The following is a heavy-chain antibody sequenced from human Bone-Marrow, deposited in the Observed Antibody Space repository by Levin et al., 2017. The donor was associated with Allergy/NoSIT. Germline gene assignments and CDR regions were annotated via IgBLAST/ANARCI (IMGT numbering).Heavy chain of an antibody. J-gene: IGHJ4*02. D-gene: IGHD3-10*01. CDR3: ARRGSGYGSGSYYDRIDY. CDR1: GFTFSSYS. V-gene: IGHV3-21*01. Sequence: PGGSLRLSCAASGFTFSSYSMNWVRQAPGKGLEWVSSISSSSSYIYYADSVKGRFTISRDNAKNSLYLQMNSLRAEDTAVYYCARRGSGYGSGSYYDRIDYWGQGTLVTVSS. CDR2: ISSSSSYI.